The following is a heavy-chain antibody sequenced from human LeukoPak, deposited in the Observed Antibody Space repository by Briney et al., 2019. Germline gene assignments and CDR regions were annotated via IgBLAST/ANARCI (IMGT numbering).Heavy chain of an antibody. V-gene: IGHV3-48*03. J-gene: IGHJ4*02. D-gene: IGHD4-17*01. CDR1: GFTFSSYE. CDR3: ARDAAVTGFDY. Sequence: GGSLRLSCAASGFTFSSYEMNWVRQAPGKGLEWVSYISSSGSTIYYADSVKGRFTISRDNAKNSLYLQMNSLRAEDTAVYYCARDAAVTGFDYWGQGTLVTVSS. CDR2: ISSSGSTI.